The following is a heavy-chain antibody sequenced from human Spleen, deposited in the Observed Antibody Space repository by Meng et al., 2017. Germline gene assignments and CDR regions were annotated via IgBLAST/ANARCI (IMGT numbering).Heavy chain of an antibody. CDR2: ISANGLST. CDR3: SKDTDYYDSSGYYARFDS. CDR1: GFTFSNFG. V-gene: IGHV3-23*01. J-gene: IGHJ4*02. D-gene: IGHD3-22*01. Sequence: GGSLRLSCAASGFTFSNFGMSWVRQAPGKGLEWVSAISANGLSTYYADSVKGRFTISRDHSRNTLFLQMNSLRAEDTAVYYCSKDTDYYDSSGYYARFDSWGQGTLVTVSS.